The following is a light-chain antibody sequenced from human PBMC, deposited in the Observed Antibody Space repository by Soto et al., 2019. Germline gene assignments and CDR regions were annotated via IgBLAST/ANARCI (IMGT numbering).Light chain of an antibody. V-gene: IGLV2-8*01. CDR1: SSDVGGYNY. J-gene: IGLJ2*01. CDR3: SSYAGSKTL. CDR2: EVS. Sequence: QSALTQPPSASGSPGQSVTTSCTGTSSDVGGYNYVSWYQQHPAKAPKLMIYEVSKRRSGITDRFSGSKSGNTASLTVSGLHAEDEAHYYCSSYAGSKTLFGGGTKLTVL.